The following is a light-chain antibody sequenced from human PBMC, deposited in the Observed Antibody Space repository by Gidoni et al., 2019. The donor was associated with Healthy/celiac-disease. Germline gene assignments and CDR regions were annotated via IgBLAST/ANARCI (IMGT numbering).Light chain of an antibody. CDR3: MQALQTPLT. CDR2: LGS. V-gene: IGKV2-28*01. Sequence: DIVMTQSPLSLPVTPGEPASISCRSSQSLLHSNGYNYFDWYLQKPGQSPQLLIYLGSNRASGVPYRFSGRGSGTDFTMKISRVEAEDVGVYYCMQALQTPLTFGPGTKVDIK. CDR1: QSLLHSNGYNY. J-gene: IGKJ3*01.